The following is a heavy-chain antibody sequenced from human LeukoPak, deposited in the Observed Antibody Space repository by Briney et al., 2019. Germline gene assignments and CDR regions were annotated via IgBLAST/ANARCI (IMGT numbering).Heavy chain of an antibody. V-gene: IGHV4-39*02. CDR2: VYYVGNA. D-gene: IGHD3-10*01. CDR1: GGSIRTSRPY. J-gene: IGHJ5*01. Sequence: KASETLSLTCTVSGGSIRTSRPYWGWIRQSPGKGLEWIGSVYYVGNAYYRPSLLSRATISIDTSKTHISLRLTSVTAADTAVYYCATNGEGSYFESWGQGALVTVSS. CDR3: ATNGEGSYFES.